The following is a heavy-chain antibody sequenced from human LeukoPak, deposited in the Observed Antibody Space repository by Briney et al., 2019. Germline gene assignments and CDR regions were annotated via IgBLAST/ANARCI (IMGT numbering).Heavy chain of an antibody. J-gene: IGHJ4*02. V-gene: IGHV3-21*01. CDR2: ISSSSSYI. CDR1: GFTFSSYS. CDR3: ARDLSGRGGSFDY. D-gene: IGHD1-26*01. Sequence: VESLGLSCAASGFTFSSYSMNWVRQAPGKGLEWVSSISSSSSYIYYADSLKGRFTISRDNAKNSLYLQMNSLRVEDTAVYYCARDLSGRGGSFDYWGQGTLVTVSS.